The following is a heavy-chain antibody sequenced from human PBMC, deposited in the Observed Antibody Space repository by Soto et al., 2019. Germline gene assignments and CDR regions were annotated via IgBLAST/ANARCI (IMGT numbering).Heavy chain of an antibody. CDR1: GYIFTTYA. Sequence: QVQLVQSGAEVKKPGASVKVSCKPSGYIFTTYAIHWVRLAPGQSLEWMGWINAGNGDKKYSQKFQGRVTITRETSASTAYMELSSLRSEDTAMYYCASGVRYFDYWGQGTLVTVSS. CDR2: INAGNGDK. J-gene: IGHJ4*02. D-gene: IGHD3-16*02. V-gene: IGHV1-3*01. CDR3: ASGVRYFDY.